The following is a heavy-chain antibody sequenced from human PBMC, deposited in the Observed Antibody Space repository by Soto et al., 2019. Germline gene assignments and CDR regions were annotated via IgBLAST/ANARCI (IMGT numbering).Heavy chain of an antibody. CDR3: ARDLKDFNRGSHNYFDY. D-gene: IGHD3-10*01. J-gene: IGHJ4*02. CDR1: GFTFSSYA. Sequence: QVQLVESGGGVVQPGRSLRLSCAASGFTFSSYAMHWVRQAPGKGLEWVAVISYDGSNKYYADSVKGRFTISRDNSKNTLYLQMNSLRAEDTAVYYCARDLKDFNRGSHNYFDYWGQRTLVTVSS. V-gene: IGHV3-30-3*01. CDR2: ISYDGSNK.